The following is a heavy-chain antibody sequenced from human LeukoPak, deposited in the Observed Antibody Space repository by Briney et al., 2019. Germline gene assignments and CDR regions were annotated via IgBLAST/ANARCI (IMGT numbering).Heavy chain of an antibody. J-gene: IGHJ4*02. V-gene: IGHV4-31*03. D-gene: IGHD3-3*01. CDR2: IYYSGST. CDR3: ARSIRITIFGVVIMGAFDY. Sequence: PSETLSLTCTVSGGSISTAGYYWSWIRQHPGKGLEWIGYIYYSGSTYYNPSLKSRVTISVDTSKNQLSLKLRSVTAADTAVYYCARSIRITIFGVVIMGAFDYWGQGTLVTVSS. CDR1: GGSISTAGYY.